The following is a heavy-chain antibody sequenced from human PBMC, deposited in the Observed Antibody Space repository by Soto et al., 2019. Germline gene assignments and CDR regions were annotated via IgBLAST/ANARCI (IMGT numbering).Heavy chain of an antibody. CDR1: GYTFTSCG. CDR2: ISAYNGNT. V-gene: IGHV1-18*01. J-gene: IGHJ4*02. CDR3: ARDPAFGYSSGWYTGY. Sequence: EASVKVSCKASGYTFTSCGISWVRQAPGQGLEWMGWISAYNGNTNYAQKLQGRVTMTTDTSTSTAYMELRSLRSDDTAVYYCARDPAFGYSSGWYTGYWGQGTLVTVSS. D-gene: IGHD6-19*01.